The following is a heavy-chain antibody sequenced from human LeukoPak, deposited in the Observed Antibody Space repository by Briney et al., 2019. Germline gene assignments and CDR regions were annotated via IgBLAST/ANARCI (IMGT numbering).Heavy chain of an antibody. Sequence: SETLSLTCTVSGGSVSGYYWSWIRQPPGKGLEWIGYIYYSGSTYYNPSLKSRVTISVDTSKNQFSLKLSSVTAADTAVYYCARGSALTVTTDYWGQGTLVTVSS. CDR2: IYYSGST. CDR1: GGSVSGYY. J-gene: IGHJ4*02. CDR3: ARGSALTVTTDY. V-gene: IGHV4-59*06. D-gene: IGHD4-17*01.